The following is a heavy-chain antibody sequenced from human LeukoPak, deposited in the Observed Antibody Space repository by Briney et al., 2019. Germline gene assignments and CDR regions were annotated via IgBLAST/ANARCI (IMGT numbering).Heavy chain of an antibody. CDR3: AKDRSNYYDSSGYSS. V-gene: IGHV3-23*01. D-gene: IGHD3-22*01. Sequence: GGSLRLSCAASGFTFSSYAMSWVRQAPGKGLEWVSAISGSGGSTYYADSVKGRFTISRDNAKNSLYLQMNSLRAEDTALYYCAKDRSNYYDSSGYSSWGQGTLVTVSS. CDR1: GFTFSSYA. J-gene: IGHJ5*02. CDR2: ISGSGGST.